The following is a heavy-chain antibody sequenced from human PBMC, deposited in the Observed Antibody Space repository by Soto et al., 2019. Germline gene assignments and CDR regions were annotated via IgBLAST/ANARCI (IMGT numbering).Heavy chain of an antibody. Sequence: QVQLVQSGAEVKKPGSSVKVSCKASESTVTSYDINGVRQATGQGLEWLGWMNPNSGNTGYAQKCQGRVTMTRNTSISTAYMELSSLRSESTAVYYCARATNDYGDRHWGKGTLVTVSS. D-gene: IGHD4-17*01. V-gene: IGHV1-8*01. CDR1: ESTVTSYD. CDR3: ARATNDYGDRH. CDR2: MNPNSGNT. J-gene: IGHJ4*02.